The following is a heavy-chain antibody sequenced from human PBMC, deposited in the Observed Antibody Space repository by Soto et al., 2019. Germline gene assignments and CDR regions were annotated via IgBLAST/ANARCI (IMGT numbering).Heavy chain of an antibody. CDR2: IIPIFGTA. Sequence: SVRVSCKASGGTFSSYAISWVRQAPGQGLEWMGGIIPIFGTANYAQKFQGRVTITADKSTSTAYMELSSLRSEDTAVYYCARDRRGSSWWGNWFDPWGQGTLVTVSS. V-gene: IGHV1-69*06. CDR3: ARDRRGSSWWGNWFDP. D-gene: IGHD6-13*01. J-gene: IGHJ5*02. CDR1: GGTFSSYA.